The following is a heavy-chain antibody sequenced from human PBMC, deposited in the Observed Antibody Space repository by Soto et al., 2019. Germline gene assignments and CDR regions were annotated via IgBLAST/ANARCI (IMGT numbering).Heavy chain of an antibody. Sequence: GGSLRLSCVGSGFIFSNNGMHWVRQTPGKGLEWVAFLSYDGSETFYADSVKGRFTVSRDNSKNTLFLHMRNLRRDDTAVYYCSIVRVADSALDHWGQGTLVTVSS. CDR2: LSYDGSET. CDR1: GFIFSNNG. V-gene: IGHV3-30*03. J-gene: IGHJ4*02. D-gene: IGHD3-10*02. CDR3: SIVRVADSALDH.